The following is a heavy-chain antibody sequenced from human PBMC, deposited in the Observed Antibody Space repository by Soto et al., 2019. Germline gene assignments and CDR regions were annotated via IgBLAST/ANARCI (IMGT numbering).Heavy chain of an antibody. D-gene: IGHD1-26*01. Sequence: GGPLRLCCRTTGFTLTGSAILLFRQAPGKGLEWIGRIRNKANNYATAYPASVTGRFTISRDDSKSTAYLEMSSLKTEDTAMYYYAGPGAIDSWGQGTLVTVSS. CDR1: GFTLTGSA. V-gene: IGHV3-73*01. CDR2: IRNKANNYAT. J-gene: IGHJ4*02. CDR3: AGPGAIDS.